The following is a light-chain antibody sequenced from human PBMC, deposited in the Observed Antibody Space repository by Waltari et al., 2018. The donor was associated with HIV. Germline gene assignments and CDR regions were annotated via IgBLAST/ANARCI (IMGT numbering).Light chain of an antibody. CDR3: MQALQTPWT. V-gene: IGKV2-28*01. Sequence: LILTQSPLSLPATPGEPASISCSSTQSLLHSNGYNYLDWYLQRPGQSPRLLISLGSDRASGVPDRFSGSKSGTDFILKISKVEAEDVGVYYCMQALQTPWTFGQGTKVEIK. CDR1: QSLLHSNGYNY. CDR2: LGS. J-gene: IGKJ1*01.